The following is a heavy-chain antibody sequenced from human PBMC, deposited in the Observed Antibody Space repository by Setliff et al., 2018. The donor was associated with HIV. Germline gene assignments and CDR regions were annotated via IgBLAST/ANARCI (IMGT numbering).Heavy chain of an antibody. CDR2: ISAGDGSSI. J-gene: IGHJ4*02. CDR1: GFTFSNYW. D-gene: IGHD3-22*01. V-gene: IGHV3-74*01. Sequence: GGSLRLSCAASGFTFSNYWMHWVRQAPGKGLVWVSTISAGDGSSISYADSVKGRFTISRDNAKNTVYLQMNSLRAEDTAVYYCARDSYYYDSSGYYPPGYWGQGTLVTVSS. CDR3: ARDSYYYDSSGYYPPGY.